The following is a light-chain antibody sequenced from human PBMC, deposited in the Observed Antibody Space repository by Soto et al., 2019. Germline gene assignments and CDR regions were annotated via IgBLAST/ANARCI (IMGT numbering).Light chain of an antibody. V-gene: IGKV3-20*01. CDR3: QQYGSSRWT. J-gene: IGKJ1*01. CDR1: QSVSSTY. Sequence: EIVLTQSPDTLSLFPGERATLSCRASQSVSSTYLAWYQQKPGQAPRTLISAASSRATGTPDRFSGSGSGTDFTLTISRLEPEDYAVYYYQQYGSSRWTFGQGTKVAIK. CDR2: AAS.